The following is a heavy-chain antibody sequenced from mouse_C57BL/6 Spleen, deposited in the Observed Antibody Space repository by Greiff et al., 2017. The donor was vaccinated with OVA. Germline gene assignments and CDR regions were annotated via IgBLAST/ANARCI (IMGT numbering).Heavy chain of an antibody. CDR3: ARGYYGSSYGGYAMDY. Sequence: QVHVKQPGAELVKPGASVKMSCKASGYTFTSYWITWVKQRPGQGLEWIGDIYPGSGSTNYNEKFKSKATLTVDTSSSTAYMQLSSLTSEDSAVYYCARGYYGSSYGGYAMDYWGQGTSVTVSS. J-gene: IGHJ4*01. V-gene: IGHV1-55*01. CDR2: IYPGSGST. CDR1: GYTFTSYW. D-gene: IGHD1-1*01.